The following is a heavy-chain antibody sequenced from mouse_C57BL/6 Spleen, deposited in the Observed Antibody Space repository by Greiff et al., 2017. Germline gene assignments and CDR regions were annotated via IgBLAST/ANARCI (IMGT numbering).Heavy chain of an antibody. CDR1: GFNIKDDY. V-gene: IGHV14-4*01. CDR3: TTYDATRFAY. D-gene: IGHD2-3*01. CDR2: IDPENGDT. J-gene: IGHJ3*01. Sequence: EVQLQQSGAELVRPGASVKLSCTASGFNIKDDYMHWVKQRPEQGLEWIGWIDPENGDTGYNSKFQGKATITADTSSNPAYLQLSSLTTEDTAVYYCTTYDATRFAYWGQGTLVTVSA.